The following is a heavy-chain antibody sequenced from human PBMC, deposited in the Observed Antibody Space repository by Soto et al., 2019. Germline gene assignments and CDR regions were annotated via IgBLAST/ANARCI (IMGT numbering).Heavy chain of an antibody. J-gene: IGHJ4*02. V-gene: IGHV4-59*01. CDR3: ASFTSGGYSSSWYYFDY. CDR1: GGSISSYY. D-gene: IGHD6-13*01. Sequence: SETLSLTCTVCGGSISSYYWSWIRQPPGKGLEWIGYIYYSGSTNYNPSLKSRVTISVDTSKNQFSLKLSSVTAADTAVYYCASFTSGGYSSSWYYFDYWGQGTLVTVSS. CDR2: IYYSGST.